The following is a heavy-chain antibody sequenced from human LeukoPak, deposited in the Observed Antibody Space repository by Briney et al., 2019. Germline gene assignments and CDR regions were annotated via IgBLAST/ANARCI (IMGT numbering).Heavy chain of an antibody. V-gene: IGHV1-2*02. Sequence: ASVKVSCXASGYTFTGYYMHWVRQAPGQGLEWMGWINPNSGGTNYAQKFQGRVTMTRDTSISTAYMELSRLRSDDTAVYYCARRMDIVVVPAAIRGFSQFDPWGQGTLVTVSS. J-gene: IGHJ5*02. CDR1: GYTFTGYY. CDR3: ARRMDIVVVPAAIRGFSQFDP. CDR2: INPNSGGT. D-gene: IGHD2-2*02.